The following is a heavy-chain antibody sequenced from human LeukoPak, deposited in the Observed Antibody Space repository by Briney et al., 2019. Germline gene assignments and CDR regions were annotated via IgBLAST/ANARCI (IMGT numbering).Heavy chain of an antibody. V-gene: IGHV4-34*01. D-gene: IGHD3-10*01. CDR1: GGSFSGYY. CDR2: INHSGST. Sequence: PSETLSLTCAVYGGSFSGYYWGWIRQPPGKGLEWIGEINHSGSTNYNPSLKSRVTISVDTSKNQFSLKLSSVTAADTAVYYCARWRYYYGSGSGPDYWGQGTLVTVSS. CDR3: ARWRYYYGSGSGPDY. J-gene: IGHJ4*02.